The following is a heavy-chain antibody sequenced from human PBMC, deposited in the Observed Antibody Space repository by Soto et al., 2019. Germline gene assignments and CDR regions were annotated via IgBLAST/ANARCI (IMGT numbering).Heavy chain of an antibody. V-gene: IGHV3-23*01. CDR1: GFTFSSYA. CDR3: AKDEYYYSRSGYYIFDS. Sequence: GGSLRLSCAASGFTFSSYATSWVRQAPGKGLEWVSAISGSGGSTYYADSVKGRFTISRDNSKKTLYLQMNSLRPEDTALYYCAKDEYYYSRSGYYIFDSWGQGTLVTVSS. D-gene: IGHD3-22*01. J-gene: IGHJ4*02. CDR2: ISGSGGST.